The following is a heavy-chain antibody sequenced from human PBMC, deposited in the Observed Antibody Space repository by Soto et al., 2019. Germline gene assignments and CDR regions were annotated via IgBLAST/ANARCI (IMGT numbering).Heavy chain of an antibody. Sequence: QVQLVESGGGVVQPGRSLRLSCAASGFTFSSYAMHWVRQAPGKGLEWVAVISYDGSNKYYADSVKGRFTISRDNSKNHLYLQLDSVRAEDRAVCYGLRDLGGLVRGVIMRGFDQWGQGTLVNGSS. D-gene: IGHD3-10*01. J-gene: IGHJ4*01. CDR2: ISYDGSNK. CDR1: GFTFSSYA. CDR3: LRDLGGLVRGVIMRGFDQ. V-gene: IGHV3-30-3*01.